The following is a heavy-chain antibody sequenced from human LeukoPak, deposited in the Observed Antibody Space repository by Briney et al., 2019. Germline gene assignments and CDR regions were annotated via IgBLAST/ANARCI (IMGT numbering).Heavy chain of an antibody. J-gene: IGHJ4*02. D-gene: IGHD1-26*01. CDR3: VKQDIGSYLGGY. V-gene: IGHV3-23*01. CDR1: GFTFKNYA. CDR2: ISGDAVTS. Sequence: GGSLRLSCAASGFTFKNYAMNWVRQSPGQGLEWVSTISGDAVTSWYADSVKGRFTVSRDNSKNIVFLQMNNLRAEDTAVYYCVKQDIGSYLGGYWGQGTLVTVSS.